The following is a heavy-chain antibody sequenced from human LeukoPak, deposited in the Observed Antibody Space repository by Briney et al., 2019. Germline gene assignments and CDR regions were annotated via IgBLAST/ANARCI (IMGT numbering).Heavy chain of an antibody. Sequence: ASVKVSCKASGYTFTGYYINWVRQAPGQGLEWMGWINPNSGDTNYAQKFQGRVTMTRDTSINTAYMELSRLRSDDTAVYYCARDRSPAPGRSYGRGHFYYWGQGTLVTVSS. CDR3: ARDRSPAPGRSYGRGHFYY. V-gene: IGHV1-2*02. CDR2: INPNSGDT. CDR1: GYTFTGYY. J-gene: IGHJ4*02. D-gene: IGHD5-18*01.